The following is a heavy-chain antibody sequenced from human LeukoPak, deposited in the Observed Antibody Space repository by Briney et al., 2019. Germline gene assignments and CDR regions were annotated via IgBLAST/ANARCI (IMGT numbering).Heavy chain of an antibody. CDR3: ARLGGYINRYYYGMDV. CDR2: IYPSDSDT. Sequence: GESLRISCKGSGYSFTSYWIGWVRQMPGKGLEWMGIIYPSDSDTKYSPSFQGQVTISADKSISTAYLQWSSLKASDTAMYYCARLGGYINRYYYGMDVWGQGTTVTVSS. V-gene: IGHV5-51*01. D-gene: IGHD5-12*01. CDR1: GYSFTSYW. J-gene: IGHJ6*02.